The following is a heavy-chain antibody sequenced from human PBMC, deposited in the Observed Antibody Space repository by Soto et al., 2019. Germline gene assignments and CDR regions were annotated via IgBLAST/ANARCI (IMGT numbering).Heavy chain of an antibody. Sequence: EVQLVESGGGLGKPGGSLRISCAASGFTFSNYGMNWVRQAPGKGLEWVSSISSGSSYIFYADSVKGRFTISRDNAENSLYLQMNSLTAEDSAVYYGARDPGSGWEYLQHWGQGTLVTVSS. D-gene: IGHD6-19*01. CDR1: GFTFSNYG. J-gene: IGHJ1*01. CDR2: ISSGSSYI. V-gene: IGHV3-21*02. CDR3: ARDPGSGWEYLQH.